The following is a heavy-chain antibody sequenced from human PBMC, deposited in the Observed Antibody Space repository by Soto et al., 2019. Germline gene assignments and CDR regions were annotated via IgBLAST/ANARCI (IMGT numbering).Heavy chain of an antibody. CDR1: GFTFGDYW. V-gene: IGHV3-7*01. CDR2: TKQDESEK. J-gene: IGHJ5*02. D-gene: IGHD6-25*01. CDR3: VREGGSGFFS. Sequence: EVQLVESGGGLVQPGGSLRLSCATSGFTFGDYWMSWVRQAPGKRLEWVANTKQDESEKYYVGSVKGRFTISRDNAKNSLYLQMNSLRAEDTAVYFCVREGGSGFFSWGQGTLVTVSS.